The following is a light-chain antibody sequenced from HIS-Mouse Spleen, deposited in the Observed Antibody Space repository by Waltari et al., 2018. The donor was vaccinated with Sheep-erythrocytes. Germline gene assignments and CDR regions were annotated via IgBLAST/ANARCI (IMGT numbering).Light chain of an antibody. CDR3: CSYAGSYNHV. Sequence: QSALTQPRSVSGSPGQSVTISCTGTSSDVGGYNYVSWYQQHPGKAPKLMIYDVSRRPSGVPDRCSVSKSGNTASLTISGLQAEDEADYYCCSYAGSYNHVFATGTKVTVL. CDR1: SSDVGGYNY. CDR2: DVS. J-gene: IGLJ1*01. V-gene: IGLV2-11*01.